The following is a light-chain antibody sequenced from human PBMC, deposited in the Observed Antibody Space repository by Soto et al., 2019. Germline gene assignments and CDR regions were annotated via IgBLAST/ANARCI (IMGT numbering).Light chain of an antibody. J-gene: IGLJ1*01. Sequence: QSVLSQPPSASGTPGQRVTISCSGSNSNIGDNSVNWYLQLPGTAPKLLIYSNNQRPSGVPDRFSGSKSGTSASLAISGLQAEDEDDYYCATWDGSRNNFVFGTGTKVTVL. CDR2: SNN. CDR3: ATWDGSRNNFV. V-gene: IGLV1-44*01. CDR1: NSNIGDNS.